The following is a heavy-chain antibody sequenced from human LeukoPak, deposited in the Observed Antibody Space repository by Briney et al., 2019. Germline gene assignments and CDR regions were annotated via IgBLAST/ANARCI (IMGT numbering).Heavy chain of an antibody. J-gene: IGHJ3*02. V-gene: IGHV3-9*03. D-gene: IGHD2-21*02. CDR2: ISWNSGSI. CDR3: AKGRFCGGDCLGDAFDI. CDR1: GFTFDDYA. Sequence: PGGSLRLSCAASGFTFDDYAMHWVRQAPGKGLEWVSGISWNSGSIGYADSVKGRFTISRDNAKNSLYLQMNSLRAEDMALYYCAKGRFCGGDCLGDAFDIWGQGTMVTVSS.